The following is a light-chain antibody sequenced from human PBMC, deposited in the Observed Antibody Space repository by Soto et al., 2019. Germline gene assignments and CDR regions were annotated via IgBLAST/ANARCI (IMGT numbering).Light chain of an antibody. CDR1: SSNIGSNS. CDR2: SNN. CDR3: AAWDDSLNGRV. Sequence: QSVLTQPPSASGTPGQGVTISCSGSSSNIGSNSVSWYQQLPGTAPKLLIYSNNQRPSGVPDRFSGSKSGTSASLAISGLQSEDEADYYCAAWDDSLNGRVFGGGTKLTV. J-gene: IGLJ3*02. V-gene: IGLV1-44*01.